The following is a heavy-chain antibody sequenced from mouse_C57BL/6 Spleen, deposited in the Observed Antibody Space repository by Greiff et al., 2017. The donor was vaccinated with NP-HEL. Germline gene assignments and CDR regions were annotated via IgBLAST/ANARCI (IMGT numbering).Heavy chain of an antibody. V-gene: IGHV5-17*01. Sequence: EVQVVESGGGLVKPGGSLKLSCAASGFTFSDYGMHWVRQAPEKGLEWVAYISSGSSTIYYADTVKGRFTISRDNAKNTLFLQMTSLRSEDTAMYYCARSGKVRSNWYFDVWGTGTTVTVSS. J-gene: IGHJ1*03. CDR2: ISSGSSTI. CDR1: GFTFSDYG. D-gene: IGHD1-3*01. CDR3: ARSGKVRSNWYFDV.